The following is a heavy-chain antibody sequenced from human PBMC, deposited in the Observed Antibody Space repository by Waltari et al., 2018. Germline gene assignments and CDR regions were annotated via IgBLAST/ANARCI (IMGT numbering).Heavy chain of an antibody. CDR1: GFTFSTFA. CDR3: AKRSRSSSGWCDC. D-gene: IGHD6-19*01. CDR2: ITASGNSA. J-gene: IGHJ4*01. V-gene: IGHV3-23*01. Sequence: EEQMLESGGGLVQPGGSLRLSCAASGFTFSTFATGWVRQAPGKGLEWISAITASGNSAEYADSVKGRFTISRDNSKSTLFLHMTGLKDEDTATYYCAKRSRSSSGWCDCWGQGTLVTVSS.